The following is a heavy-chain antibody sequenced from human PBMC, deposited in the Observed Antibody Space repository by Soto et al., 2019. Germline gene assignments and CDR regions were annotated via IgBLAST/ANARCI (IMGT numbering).Heavy chain of an antibody. D-gene: IGHD2-15*01. J-gene: IGHJ3*02. CDR1: GFTFSSYD. CDR3: ARGGRYCSGGSCYSSPPNAFDI. Sequence: GGSLRLSCAASGFTFSSYDMHWVRQATGKGLEWVSAIGTAGDTYYPGSVKGRFTIFRENAKNSLYLQMNSLRAGDTAVYYCARGGRYCSGGSCYSSPPNAFDIWGQGTMVTVSS. CDR2: IGTAGDT. V-gene: IGHV3-13*01.